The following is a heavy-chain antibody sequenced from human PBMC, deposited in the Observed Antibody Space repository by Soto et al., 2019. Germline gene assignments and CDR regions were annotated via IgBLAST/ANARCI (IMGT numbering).Heavy chain of an antibody. CDR1: GIPVSSNY. D-gene: IGHD3-10*01. CDR3: ARDGPYYYASRMDV. J-gene: IGHJ6*02. V-gene: IGHV3-53*04. CDR2: LHSGGDT. Sequence: EVQLVESGGGLVQPGGSLRLSCAASGIPVSSNYMTWVRQAPGKGLEWVSVLHSGGDTYYANSVKGRFTISRHDSTNTLFLQMTSLTPEDTAVYYCARDGPYYYASRMDVWGRGTRSPSP.